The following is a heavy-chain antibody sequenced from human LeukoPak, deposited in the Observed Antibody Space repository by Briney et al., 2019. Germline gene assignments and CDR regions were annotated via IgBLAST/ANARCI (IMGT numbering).Heavy chain of an antibody. CDR2: ISGSGVRT. CDR1: GFTFDDYG. J-gene: IGHJ4*02. D-gene: IGHD2-15*01. Sequence: GGSLRLSCAASGFTFDDYGMSWVRQAPGKGLEWVSSISGSGVRTFYADSVKGRFTISRDNSENTLYLQLSSLRAEDTAVYYCAKGYCNGGSCSYVFDYRGQGTLVTVSS. V-gene: IGHV3-23*01. CDR3: AKGYCNGGSCSYVFDY.